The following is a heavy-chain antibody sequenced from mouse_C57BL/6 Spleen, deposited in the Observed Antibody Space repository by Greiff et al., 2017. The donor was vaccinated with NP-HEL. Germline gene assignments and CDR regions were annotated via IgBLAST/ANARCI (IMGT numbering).Heavy chain of an antibody. Sequence: QVQLQQPGAELVKPGASVKMSCKASGYTFTSYWITWVKQRPGQGLEWIGDIYPGSGSTNYNEKFKSKATLTVDTSSSTAYMQLSSLTSEDSAVYYCAREGACYDLYYFDYWGQGTTLTVSS. J-gene: IGHJ2*01. V-gene: IGHV1-55*01. CDR3: AREGACYDLYYFDY. CDR1: GYTFTSYW. D-gene: IGHD2-3*01. CDR2: IYPGSGST.